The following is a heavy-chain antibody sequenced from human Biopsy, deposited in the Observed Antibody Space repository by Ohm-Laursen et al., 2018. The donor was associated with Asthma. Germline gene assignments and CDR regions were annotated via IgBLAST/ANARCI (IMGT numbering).Heavy chain of an antibody. CDR1: GFSFDNYF. V-gene: IGHV1-46*02. J-gene: IGHJ4*02. CDR2: INPSGAGT. CDR3: TRARETTNYGDSDFDI. Sequence: ASVKVSCKASGFSFDNYFMHWVRQAPGQGLEWMGIINPSGAGTRYAEKFRGRLIVTRDASTRTAFMDLRSLRSDDTAIYFCTRARETTNYGDSDFDIWGQGTLITVSS. D-gene: IGHD2-8*01.